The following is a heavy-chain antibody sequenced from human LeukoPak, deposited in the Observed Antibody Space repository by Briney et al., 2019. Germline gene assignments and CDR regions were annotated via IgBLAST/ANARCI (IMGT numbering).Heavy chain of an antibody. J-gene: IGHJ4*02. Sequence: ASVKVSCKASGYSFTGYYMHWVRQAPGQGLEWMGWIIPNSGVTNYAQKFQGRVTLTRDTSISTAYMELSRLTSDDTAVYYCARGSGSYFDYWGQGTLVTVSS. CDR1: GYSFTGYY. V-gene: IGHV1-2*02. CDR3: ARGSGSYFDY. CDR2: IIPNSGVT. D-gene: IGHD3-10*01.